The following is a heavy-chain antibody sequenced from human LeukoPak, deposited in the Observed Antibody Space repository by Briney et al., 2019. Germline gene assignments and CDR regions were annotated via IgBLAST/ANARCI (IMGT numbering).Heavy chain of an antibody. J-gene: IGHJ4*02. CDR3: AKPTSLKDANYGLTVTKY. CDR1: GFNFSAYG. D-gene: IGHD3-10*01. Sequence: GGSLRLSCAASGFNFSAYGMHWVRQAPGKGLEWVAFIRYVGNIKYYADSVKGRFTISGDNSKNTVDMQMNNLRVEDTAVYYCAKPTSLKDANYGLTVTKYWGQGILVTVSS. V-gene: IGHV3-30*02. CDR2: IRYVGNIK.